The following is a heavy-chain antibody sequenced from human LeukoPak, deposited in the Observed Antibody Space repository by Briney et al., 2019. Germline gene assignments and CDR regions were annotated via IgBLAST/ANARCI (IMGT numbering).Heavy chain of an antibody. CDR2: ISGSGGST. V-gene: IGHV3-23*01. Sequence: GSLRLSCAASGFTFSSYAMNWVRQAPGKGPEWVSAISGSGGSTSYADSVKGRFTISRDNSKNTLYLQMNSLGAEDTAVYYCAREGYCSGGSCYRSENVDYWGQGTLVTVSS. CDR1: GFTFSSYA. J-gene: IGHJ4*02. CDR3: AREGYCSGGSCYRSENVDY. D-gene: IGHD2-15*01.